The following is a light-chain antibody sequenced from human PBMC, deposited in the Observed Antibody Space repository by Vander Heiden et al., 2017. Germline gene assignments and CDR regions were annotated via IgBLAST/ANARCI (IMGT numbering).Light chain of an antibody. CDR1: SSDVGGYKY. Sequence: QSALTQPASVSGSPGQSITLSCTGTSSDVGGYKYVSWYQQHPGKAPKVMIYEVSNRPSGVSNRFSGSKSGNTASLTISGLQAEDEADYYCMSYTSSSTWVFGGGTKLTVL. J-gene: IGLJ3*02. CDR3: MSYTSSSTWV. V-gene: IGLV2-14*01. CDR2: EVS.